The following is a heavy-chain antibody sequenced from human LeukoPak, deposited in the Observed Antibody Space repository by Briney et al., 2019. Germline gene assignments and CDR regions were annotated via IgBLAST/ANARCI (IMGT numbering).Heavy chain of an antibody. CDR3: TRLPPFTAFFDF. J-gene: IGHJ4*02. CDR1: GASITSYY. D-gene: IGHD5-18*01. Sequence: WETLSLTCSVSGASITSYYWTWIRQFPGKVLEWIGYVYHTGSTNYNPSLRSRVTISIDTSKSQFSLNLNSVTAADTAIYYCTRLPPFTAFFDFWGPGIVVSVSS. V-gene: IGHV4-59*13. CDR2: VYHTGST.